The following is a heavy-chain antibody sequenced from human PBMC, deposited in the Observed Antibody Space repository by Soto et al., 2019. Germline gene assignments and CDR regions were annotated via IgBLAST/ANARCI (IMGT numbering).Heavy chain of an antibody. CDR1: GFAFSDYP. CDR3: AKLEWLEFGGDY. D-gene: IGHD6-19*01. Sequence: EVHLLESGGGVVQPGKSLKISCARSGFAFSDYPMTWVRQPPGQGLEWVSGISASGEKPYYADSVKGRFTISRDNSKNTLSLQMNSLRVEDTGIYYCAKLEWLEFGGDYWGQGTLVTVSS. CDR2: ISASGEKP. J-gene: IGHJ4*02. V-gene: IGHV3-23*01.